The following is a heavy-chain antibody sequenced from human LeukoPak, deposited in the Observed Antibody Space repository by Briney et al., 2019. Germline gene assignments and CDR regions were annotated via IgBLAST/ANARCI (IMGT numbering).Heavy chain of an antibody. CDR1: GFTFDDYA. D-gene: IGHD6-13*01. J-gene: IGHJ4*02. V-gene: IGHV3-9*01. CDR3: AKGVEWYSSSWYGFDY. Sequence: PGGSLRLSCAASGFTFDDYAMHWVRQAPGKGLEWVSGISWNSGSIGYADSVKGRFTISRDNAKNSLYLQMNSLRAEDTALYYCAKGVEWYSSSWYGFDYWDQGTLVTVSS. CDR2: ISWNSGSI.